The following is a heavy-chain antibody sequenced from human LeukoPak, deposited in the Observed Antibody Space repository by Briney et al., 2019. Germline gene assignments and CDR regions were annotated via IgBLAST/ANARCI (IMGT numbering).Heavy chain of an antibody. J-gene: IGHJ4*02. CDR1: GGSFSGYF. V-gene: IGHV4-34*01. CDR2: VNHSGRT. CDR3: ARGQFQRDY. Sequence: SETLSLTCAVYGGSFSGYFWSWIRQPPGKGLEWIGEVNHSGRTNYNPSLKSRVTISVDPSKNQFSLNLRSVTAADTAVYYCARGQFQRDYWGQGTLVAVSS.